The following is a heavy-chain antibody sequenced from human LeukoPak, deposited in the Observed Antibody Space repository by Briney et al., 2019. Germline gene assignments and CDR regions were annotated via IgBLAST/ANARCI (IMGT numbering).Heavy chain of an antibody. J-gene: IGHJ1*01. CDR1: GFSFSDYD. CDR3: GRAFPSLRTSSAGDL. D-gene: IGHD3-16*01. Sequence: GGSLRLSCSASGFSFSDYDINWVRQAPGKGLEWVSAIRGRSYHVYYGEPVKARYTIYRENDKNSLYLQLDSLGVEDTAVYYCGRAFPSLRTSSAGDLWGQGTLVTVSS. CDR2: IRGRSYHV. V-gene: IGHV3-21*01.